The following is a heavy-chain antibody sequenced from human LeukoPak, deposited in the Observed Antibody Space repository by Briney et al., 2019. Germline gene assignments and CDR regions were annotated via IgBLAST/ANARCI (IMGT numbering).Heavy chain of an antibody. V-gene: IGHV4-59*01. CDR2: IYYIGST. CDR1: GGSISSYY. D-gene: IGHD3-9*01. J-gene: IGHJ4*02. Sequence: SETLTLTCTVSGGSISSYYWSWIRQPPGKGLEWIGYIYYIGSTNYNPSHKSQVTISVDTSKNQFSPKLSSGTAADTAVYYCAGNDILTGYYRFDYWGQGTVVPVSS. CDR3: AGNDILTGYYRFDY.